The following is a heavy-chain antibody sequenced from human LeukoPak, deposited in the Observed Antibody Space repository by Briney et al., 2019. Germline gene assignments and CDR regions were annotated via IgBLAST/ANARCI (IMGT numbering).Heavy chain of an antibody. CDR2: IYYSGST. CDR1: GGSISSYY. CDR3: ARHTRNWFDP. V-gene: IGHV4-59*01. Sequence: PSETLSLTCTVSGGSISSYYWSWIRQPPGKGLEWIGYIYYSGSTNYNPSLKSRVTVSVDTSKNQFSLKLSSVTAADTAVYYCARHTRNWFDPWGQGTLVTVSS. D-gene: IGHD3-3*01. J-gene: IGHJ5*02.